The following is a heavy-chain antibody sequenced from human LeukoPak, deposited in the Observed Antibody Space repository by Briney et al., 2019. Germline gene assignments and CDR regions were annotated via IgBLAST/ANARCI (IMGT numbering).Heavy chain of an antibody. D-gene: IGHD1-26*01. J-gene: IGHJ6*02. V-gene: IGHV1-69*04. CDR1: GGTFSSYA. Sequence: ASVKVSCKASGGTFSSYAISWVRQAPGQGLEWMGRIIPILGIANYAQKFQGRVTITADKSTSTAYMELSSLRSEDTAVYYCARGASQSYYYYGMDVWGQGTTVTVSS. CDR2: IIPILGIA. CDR3: ARGASQSYYYYGMDV.